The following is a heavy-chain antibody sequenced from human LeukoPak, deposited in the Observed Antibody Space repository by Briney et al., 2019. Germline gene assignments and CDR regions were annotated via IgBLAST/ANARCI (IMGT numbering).Heavy chain of an antibody. CDR2: IYTSGST. CDR3: ARGGCSSTSCYHNWFDP. V-gene: IGHV4-4*07. J-gene: IGHJ5*02. Sequence: SETLSLTCTVSGGSISSYYWSWIRQPAGKGLEWIGRIYTSGSTNYNPSLKSRVTMSVDTSKNQFSLKLSSVTAADTAVYYCARGGCSSTSCYHNWFDPWGQGTLVTVSS. CDR1: GGSISSYY. D-gene: IGHD2-2*01.